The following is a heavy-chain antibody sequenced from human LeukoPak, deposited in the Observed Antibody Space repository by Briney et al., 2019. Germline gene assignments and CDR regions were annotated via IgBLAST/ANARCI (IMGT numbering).Heavy chain of an antibody. CDR2: IYPRDGST. CDR3: ARDQEGFDY. CDR1: GYTFTSYG. Sequence: EASVKVSCKASGYTFTSYGISWVRQAPGQGLEWMGMIYPRDGSTSYAQNFQGRVTVTRDTSTTTVHMELRGLRSEDTAVYYCARDQEGFDYWGQGTVVTVSS. V-gene: IGHV1-46*01. J-gene: IGHJ4*02.